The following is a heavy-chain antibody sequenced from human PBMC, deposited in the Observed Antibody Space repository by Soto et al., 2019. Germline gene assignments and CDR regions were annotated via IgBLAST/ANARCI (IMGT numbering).Heavy chain of an antibody. Sequence: QVQLAQSGAEVKTPGSSVKVSCKASGGTFSSYSINWVRQAPGQGLEWRGRLIPMFGTTDYAQRFQGRVTFTADESTSTASMEVTNLTSEDTAVYYCARAVVLTFTRFYDMDVWGQGTTVTVSS. CDR2: LIPMFGTT. D-gene: IGHD2-2*01. CDR1: GGTFSSYS. V-gene: IGHV1-69*18. J-gene: IGHJ6*02. CDR3: ARAVVLTFTRFYDMDV.